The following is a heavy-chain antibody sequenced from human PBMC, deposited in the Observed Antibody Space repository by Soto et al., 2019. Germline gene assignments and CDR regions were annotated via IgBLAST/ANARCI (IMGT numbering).Heavy chain of an antibody. V-gene: IGHV5-10-1*01. CDR2: IDPSDSQT. CDR3: ARLPTDDDYYYGMDV. J-gene: IGHJ6*02. Sequence: PGESLKISCKGSGYSFAGYWITWVRQKPGKGLEWMGRIDPSDSQTYYSPSFRGHVTISVTKSITTVFLQWSSLRASDTAMYYCARLPTDDDYYYGMDVWGQGTTVTVSS. D-gene: IGHD4-4*01. CDR1: GYSFAGYW.